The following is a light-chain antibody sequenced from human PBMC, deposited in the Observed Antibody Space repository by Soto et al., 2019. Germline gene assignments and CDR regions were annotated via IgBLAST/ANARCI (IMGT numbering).Light chain of an antibody. J-gene: IGLJ1*01. CDR1: SSDVGGYNY. CDR3: SSYKSTSTRV. CDR2: EVS. Sequence: QSALTQPAFVSGSPGQSITISCTGTSSDVGGYNYVSWYQHPPGKAPKLMISEVSNRPSGVSNRFSGSKSGNTASLTISGLQDEDEADYYCSSYKSTSTRVFGTGTKVTV. V-gene: IGLV2-14*01.